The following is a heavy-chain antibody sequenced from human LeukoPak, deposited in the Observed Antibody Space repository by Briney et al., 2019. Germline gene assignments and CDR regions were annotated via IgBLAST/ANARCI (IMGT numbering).Heavy chain of an antibody. CDR2: IYYSGST. D-gene: IGHD2-15*01. J-gene: IGHJ4*02. CDR1: GGSISSYY. CDR3: ARDRGYRSGGSCYSCLDY. V-gene: IGHV4-59*01. Sequence: PSETLSLTCTVSGGSISSYYWSWIRQPPGKGLEWIGYIYYSGSTNYNPSLKSRVTISVDTSKNQFSLKLSSVTAADTAVYYCARDRGYRSGGSCYSCLDYWGQGTLVTVSS.